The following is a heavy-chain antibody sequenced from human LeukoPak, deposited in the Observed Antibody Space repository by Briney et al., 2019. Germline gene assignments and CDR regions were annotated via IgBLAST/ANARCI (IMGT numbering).Heavy chain of an antibody. CDR3: ARCTASCYANAFDV. D-gene: IGHD2-2*01. CDR1: GFTFDYYG. CDR2: INGGGDAT. V-gene: IGHV3-23*01. Sequence: GGSLRLSCAASGFTFDYYGMSWVRQAPGKGLEWVSAINGGGDATEYADSVKGRFTISRDNSKNTLYLQMNSLRPEDTAVYYCARCTASCYANAFDVWGQGTLLTVSS. J-gene: IGHJ3*01.